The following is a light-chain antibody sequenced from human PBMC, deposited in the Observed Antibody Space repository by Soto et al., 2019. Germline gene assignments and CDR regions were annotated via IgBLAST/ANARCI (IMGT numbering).Light chain of an antibody. V-gene: IGLV2-14*01. CDR1: SSDVGGYNY. J-gene: IGLJ2*01. CDR2: DVS. Sequence: QSALTQPASVSGSPGQSITISCTGTSSDVGGYNYVSWYQQHPGKAPKLMIYDVSNRPSGVSNRFSGSKSGNTASLTISGLQAEEEADYHCSSYTSSSTLMVFGGGTKLTVL. CDR3: SSYTSSSTLMV.